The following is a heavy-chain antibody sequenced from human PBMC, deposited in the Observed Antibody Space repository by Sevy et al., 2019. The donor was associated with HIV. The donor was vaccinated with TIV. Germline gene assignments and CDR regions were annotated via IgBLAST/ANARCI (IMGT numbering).Heavy chain of an antibody. V-gene: IGHV1-18*04. CDR1: GYTFTSYG. CDR3: ARWGSSWFNYYYYYYMDV. D-gene: IGHD6-13*01. J-gene: IGHJ6*03. Sequence: ASVKVSCKASGYTFTSYGISWVRQAPGQGLEWMGWISAYNGNTNYAQRLQGRVTMTTDTSTSTAYMELRSLRSDDTAVYYCARWGSSWFNYYYYYYMDVCGKGTTVTVSS. CDR2: ISAYNGNT.